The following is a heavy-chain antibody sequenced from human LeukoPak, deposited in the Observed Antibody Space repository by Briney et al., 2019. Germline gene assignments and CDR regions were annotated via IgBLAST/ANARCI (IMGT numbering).Heavy chain of an antibody. CDR2: IYYSGST. D-gene: IGHD1-26*01. CDR3: ARRSGGAAEYFDY. Sequence: SETLSLTCTVSGGSISSSSYYWGWIRQPPGKGLEWIGSIYYSGSTYYNPSLKRRVTISVDTSKNQFSLKLSSVTAADTAVYYCARRSGGAAEYFDYWGQGTLVTVSS. V-gene: IGHV4-39*01. CDR1: GGSISSSSYY. J-gene: IGHJ4*02.